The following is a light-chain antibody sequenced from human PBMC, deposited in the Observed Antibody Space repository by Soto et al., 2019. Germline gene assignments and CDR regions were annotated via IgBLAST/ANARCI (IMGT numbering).Light chain of an antibody. V-gene: IGLV2-14*01. CDR3: SSYTSSSTLL. CDR2: DVS. CDR1: SSDVGGYNY. Sequence: QSALTQPASVSGSPGQSITISCTGTSSDVGGYNYVSWYQQHPGKAPKLMIYDVSNRPSGVSNRFSGSKSGNTASLTISWLQAEDEADYYCSSYTSSSTLLFGTGTKLTVL. J-gene: IGLJ1*01.